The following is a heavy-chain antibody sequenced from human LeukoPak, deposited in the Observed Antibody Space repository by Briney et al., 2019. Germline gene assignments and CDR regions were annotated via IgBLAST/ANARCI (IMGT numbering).Heavy chain of an antibody. CDR3: ARGLDIVVGQRRDTAMEDYEGAVDY. D-gene: IGHD5-18*01. V-gene: IGHV1-2*02. CDR2: INPNSGGT. J-gene: IGHJ4*02. CDR1: GYTFTGYY. Sequence: ASVKVSCKASGYTFTGYYMHWVRQAPGQGLEWMGWINPNSGGTNYAQKFQGRVTMTRDTSISTAYMELSRLRSDDTAVYYCARGLDIVVGQRRDTAMEDYEGAVDYWGQGTLVTVSS.